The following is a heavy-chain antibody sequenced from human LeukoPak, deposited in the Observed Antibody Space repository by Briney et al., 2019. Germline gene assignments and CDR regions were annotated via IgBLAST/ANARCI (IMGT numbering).Heavy chain of an antibody. J-gene: IGHJ4*02. CDR1: GFTFSSYA. CDR2: ISGSGGST. V-gene: IGHV3-23*01. D-gene: IGHD3-10*01. CDR3: AKRGPIYSASPGNYFDY. Sequence: GGSLRLSCAASGFTFSSYAMSWVRQAPGKGLEWVSAISGSGGSTYYADSVKGRFTISRDNSKNTLYLQMDSLRAEDTAIYYCAKRGPIYSASPGNYFDYWGQGTLVTVSS.